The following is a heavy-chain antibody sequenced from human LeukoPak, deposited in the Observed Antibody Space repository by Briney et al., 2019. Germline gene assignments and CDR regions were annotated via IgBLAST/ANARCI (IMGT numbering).Heavy chain of an antibody. CDR1: GYSFSNYY. Sequence: GESLKISCKGSGYSFSNYYIDWVRQMPGKGLEWMGVMYPGGSDIRYSPSFQGQVTISADKSIDTAYLQWSSLKASDSAMYYCAXXTXSYXPFXSWGQGTLVXVSS. CDR3: AXXTXSYXPFXS. CDR2: MYPGGSDI. V-gene: IGHV5-51*01. D-gene: IGHD5-18*01. J-gene: IGHJ4*02.